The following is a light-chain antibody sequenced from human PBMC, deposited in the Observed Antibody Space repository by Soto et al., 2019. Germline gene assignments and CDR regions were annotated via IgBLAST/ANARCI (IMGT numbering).Light chain of an antibody. J-gene: IGKJ4*01. CDR2: DAS. CDR1: QSVANNY. Sequence: EIVLTQSPGTLSLSPGERATLSCRASQSVANNYLAWYQQKPGQSPRFLIYDASSRATGIPDRFSGSGSGTDFTLTISRLEPEDFAVYDCEQYGSTPLTFGGETKVEIK. V-gene: IGKV3-20*01. CDR3: EQYGSTPLT.